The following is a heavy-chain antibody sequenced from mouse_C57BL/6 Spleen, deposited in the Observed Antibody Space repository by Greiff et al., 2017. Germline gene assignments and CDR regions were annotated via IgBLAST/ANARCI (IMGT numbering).Heavy chain of an antibody. CDR2: IDPNSGGT. CDR3: GRGDYYGSSSLAY. D-gene: IGHD1-1*01. V-gene: IGHV1-72*01. J-gene: IGHJ3*01. Sequence: VQLQQPGAELVKPGASVKLSCKASGYTFTSYWMHWVKQRPGRGLEWIGWIDPNSGGTKYNEKFKSKATLTVDKPSSTAYMQLSSLTSEDSAVYYCGRGDYYGSSSLAYWGQGTLVTVSA. CDR1: GYTFTSYW.